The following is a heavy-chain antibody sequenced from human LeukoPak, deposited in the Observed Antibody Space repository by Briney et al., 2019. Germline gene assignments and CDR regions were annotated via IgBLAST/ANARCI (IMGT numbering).Heavy chain of an antibody. D-gene: IGHD3-3*01. J-gene: IGHJ5*02. V-gene: IGHV3-48*01. CDR2: ISIIRTTI. CDR1: GFTFSSYS. CDR3: ARDRTYYDFWSGYYT. Sequence: GGSLRLSCAASGFTFSSYSMNWVRQAAGKGLEWVSYISIIRTTIYYTVFVKGRFTISRDNAKNSLYLQMNSLRAEDTAVYYCARDRTYYDFWSGYYTWGQGTLVTVSS.